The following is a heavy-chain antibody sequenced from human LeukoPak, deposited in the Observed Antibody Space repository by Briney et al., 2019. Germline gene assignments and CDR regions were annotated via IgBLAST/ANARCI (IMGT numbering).Heavy chain of an antibody. J-gene: IGHJ4*02. V-gene: IGHV6-1*01. CDR3: ARYYDSSGSFDY. Sequence: SQTLSLTCAISGDSVSSNSAAWNWIRQSPTRGLEWLGRTYYRAKWYNDYVVSVKSRITINPDTFKNQFSLHLNSVTPEDTAVYYCARYYDSSGSFDYWGQGTLVTVSS. CDR2: TYYRAKWYN. D-gene: IGHD3-22*01. CDR1: GDSVSSNSAA.